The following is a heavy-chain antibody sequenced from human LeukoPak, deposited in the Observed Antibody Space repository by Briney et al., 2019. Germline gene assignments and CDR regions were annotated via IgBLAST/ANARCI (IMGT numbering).Heavy chain of an antibody. Sequence: PSETLSLTCTVSGGSISSSSYYWGWIRQPPGKGLEWIGSIYYSGSTYYNPSLKSRVTISVDTSENQFSLKLSSVTAADTAVYYCAREYSSSWYFDYWGQGTLVTVSS. CDR1: GGSISSSSYY. CDR3: AREYSSSWYFDY. J-gene: IGHJ4*02. V-gene: IGHV4-39*01. CDR2: IYYSGST. D-gene: IGHD6-13*01.